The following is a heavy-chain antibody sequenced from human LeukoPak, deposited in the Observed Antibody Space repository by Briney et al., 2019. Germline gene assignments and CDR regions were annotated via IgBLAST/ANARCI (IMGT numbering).Heavy chain of an antibody. J-gene: IGHJ4*02. CDR1: GGSISSYY. V-gene: IGHV4-59*01. CDR2: TYYSGST. CDR3: ARGTPTYYYDSSGYLYFDY. Sequence: SETLSLTCTVSGGSISSYYWSWIRQPPGKGLEWIGYTYYSGSTNYNPSLKSRVTISVDTSKNQFSLKLSSVTAADTAVYYCARGTPTYYYDSSGYLYFDYWGQGTLVTVSS. D-gene: IGHD3-22*01.